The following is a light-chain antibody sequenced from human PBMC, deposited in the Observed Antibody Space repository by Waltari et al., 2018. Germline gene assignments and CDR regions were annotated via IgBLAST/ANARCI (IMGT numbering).Light chain of an antibody. V-gene: IGKV3-11*01. CDR1: QGVGDF. Sequence: EIVLTQSPVNLSLSPGVVATLPFKTSQGVGDFLAWYQQRPGQASRLLIYDASLRAAGIPARFSGSGSGTDFTLTISSLESEDSAVYFCQQRNSWPLTFGPGTTV. CDR3: QQRNSWPLT. CDR2: DAS. J-gene: IGKJ3*01.